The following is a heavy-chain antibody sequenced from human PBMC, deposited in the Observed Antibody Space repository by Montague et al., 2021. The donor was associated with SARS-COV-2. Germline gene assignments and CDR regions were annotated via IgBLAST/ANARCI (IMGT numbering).Heavy chain of an antibody. Sequence: SMSLSFDASDFTFSDYSMTWVRQAPGKGLEWVSFITGSGSTTYYADSVKGRFTISRDNSRSTLYLQMNSLRVEDTAVYYCAWRRIKDILLVLPAPHLDVWGKGATVTVSS. J-gene: IGHJ6*04. D-gene: IGHD2-21*02. CDR1: DFTFSDYS. CDR3: AWRRIKDILLVLPAPHLDV. CDR2: ITGSGSTT. V-gene: IGHV3-23*01.